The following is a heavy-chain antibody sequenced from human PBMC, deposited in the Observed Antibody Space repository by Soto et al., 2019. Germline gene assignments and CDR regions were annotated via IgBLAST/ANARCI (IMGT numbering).Heavy chain of an antibody. V-gene: IGHV4-59*08. CDR2: TDYSGNT. Sequence: QVQLQESGPGLVRPSETLSLTCTVSSDSISSYYWIWIRQSPGKGLEWIGYTDYSGNTNYNPPLRSRGTISGDTSKNQFSLRLSSVTAADTAVYYCARAVGDPLYYLDYWGQGTLVTVSS. CDR1: SDSISSYY. CDR3: ARAVGDPLYYLDY. D-gene: IGHD6-19*01. J-gene: IGHJ4*02.